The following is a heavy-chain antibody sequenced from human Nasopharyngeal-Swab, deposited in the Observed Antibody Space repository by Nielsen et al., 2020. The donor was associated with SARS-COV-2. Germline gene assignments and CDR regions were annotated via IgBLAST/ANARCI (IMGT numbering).Heavy chain of an antibody. CDR3: ARDKRDTAMVTGLFGYYYYGMDV. D-gene: IGHD5-18*01. V-gene: IGHV3-30*04. J-gene: IGHJ6*02. CDR2: ISYDGSNK. Sequence: VRQAPGKGLGWVAVISYDGSNKYYADSVKGRFTISRDNSKNTLYLQMNSLRAEDTAVYYCARDKRDTAMVTGLFGYYYYGMDVWGQGTTVIVSS.